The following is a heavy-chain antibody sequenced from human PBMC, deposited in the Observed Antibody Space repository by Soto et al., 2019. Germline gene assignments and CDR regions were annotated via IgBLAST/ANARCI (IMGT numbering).Heavy chain of an antibody. CDR1: GYTFTSYG. D-gene: IGHD6-13*01. CDR3: ARALAAAGSFDY. V-gene: IGHV1-18*04. Sequence: ASVKVSCKSSGYTFTSYGSSWLRQAPGQGLEWMGLISAYNCNTNYAQKLQGRVTMTTDTSTSTAYLELRSLRSDDTAVYYCARALAAAGSFDYWGQGTLVTVSS. J-gene: IGHJ4*02. CDR2: ISAYNCNT.